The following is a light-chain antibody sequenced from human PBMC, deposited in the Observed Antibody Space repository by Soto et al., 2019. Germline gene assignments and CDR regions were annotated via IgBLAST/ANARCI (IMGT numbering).Light chain of an antibody. CDR2: DVS. CDR1: QSSSDY. CDR3: QQRLSWPLT. J-gene: IGKJ4*01. Sequence: EIVLTQSPATLSLSPGERATLSCRASQSSSDYLAWYQQKPGQAPRLLIQDVSNRATGIPARFSGSGSGTDFTLTISSLEPEDFALYYCQQRLSWPLTFGGGTKVDIK. V-gene: IGKV3-11*01.